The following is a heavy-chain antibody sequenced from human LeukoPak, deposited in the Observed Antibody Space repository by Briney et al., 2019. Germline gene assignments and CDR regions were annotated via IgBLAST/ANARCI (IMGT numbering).Heavy chain of an antibody. CDR1: GFTFTSSA. CDR2: IVVGSGNT. Sequence: SVKVSCKASGFTFTSSAMQWVRQARRQRLEWIGWIVVGSGNTNYAQKFQERVTITRDMSTSTAYMELSSLRSEDTAVYYCAAGLHYGSGSYTDYWGQGTLVTVSS. J-gene: IGHJ4*02. D-gene: IGHD3-10*01. CDR3: AAGLHYGSGSYTDY. V-gene: IGHV1-58*02.